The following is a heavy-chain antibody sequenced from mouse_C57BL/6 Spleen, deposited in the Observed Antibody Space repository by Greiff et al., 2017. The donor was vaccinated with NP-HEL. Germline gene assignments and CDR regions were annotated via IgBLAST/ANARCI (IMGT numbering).Heavy chain of an antibody. CDR3: ARIYYDGYFDY. V-gene: IGHV1-64*01. CDR1: GYTFTSYW. Sequence: VQLQQPGAELVKPGASVKLSCKASGYTFTSYWMHWVKQRPGQGLEWIGMIHPNSGSTNYNEKFKSKATLTVDKSSSTAYMQLSSLTSEDSAVYYCARIYYDGYFDYWGQGTTLTVSS. CDR2: IHPNSGST. J-gene: IGHJ2*01. D-gene: IGHD2-4*01.